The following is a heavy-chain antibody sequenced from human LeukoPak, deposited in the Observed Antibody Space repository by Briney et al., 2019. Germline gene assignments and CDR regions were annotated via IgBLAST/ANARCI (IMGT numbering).Heavy chain of an antibody. CDR2: INAGNGNT. D-gene: IGHD6-13*01. CDR1: GYTFTSYA. Sequence: GASVKVSCKASGYTFTSYAMHWVRQAPGQRFEWMGWINAGNGNTKYSQKFQGRVTITRDTSASTAYMELSSLRSEDTAVYYCARVGGSSWFYYFDYWGQGTLVTVSS. CDR3: ARVGGSSWFYYFDY. V-gene: IGHV1-3*01. J-gene: IGHJ4*02.